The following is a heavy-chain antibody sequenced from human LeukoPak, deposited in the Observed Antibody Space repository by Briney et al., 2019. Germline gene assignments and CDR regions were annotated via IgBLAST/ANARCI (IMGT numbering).Heavy chain of an antibody. D-gene: IGHD6-19*01. CDR2: IKQDGSEK. V-gene: IGHV3-7*01. CDR3: VREETYSSGWYGPDY. J-gene: IGHJ4*02. Sequence: GGSLRLSCAASGFTFSDYWMSWVRQAPGKGLEWVGNIKQDGSEKYYVDSLKGRFTISRDDARNSLYLQMNSLRGEDTAVYYCVREETYSSGWYGPDYWGQGTLVTVSS. CDR1: GFTFSDYW.